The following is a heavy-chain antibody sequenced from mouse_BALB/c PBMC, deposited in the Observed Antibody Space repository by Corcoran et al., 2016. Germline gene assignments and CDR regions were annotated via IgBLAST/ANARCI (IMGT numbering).Heavy chain of an antibody. V-gene: IGHV8-12*01. CDR1: GFSLSTSGMS. CDR3: ARADGYFYWYFDV. J-gene: IGHJ1*01. CDR2: IYWDDDK. D-gene: IGHD2-3*01. Sequence: QVTLKESGPGILQPSQTLSLTCAFSGFSLSTSGMSVSWIRQPSGKGLEWLAHIYWDDDKRYNPSLKSRLTISKDTSRNQVFLKITSVDTADTATYYCARADGYFYWYFDVWGAGTTVTVSS.